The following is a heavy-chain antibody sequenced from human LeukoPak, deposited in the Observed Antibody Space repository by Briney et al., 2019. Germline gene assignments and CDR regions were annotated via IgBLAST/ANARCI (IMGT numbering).Heavy chain of an antibody. CDR1: GFTFTSYA. CDR3: AKGGGLRAGASYRIDY. Sequence: GGSLRLPCAASGFTFTSYAVSWVRQAPGKGLEWVSSISGSGGNTNYADSVQGRFTFSRDNSKNTLYLQMNSLRAEDTAVYYCAKGGGLRAGASYRIDYWGQGTLVTVSS. D-gene: IGHD3-16*02. J-gene: IGHJ4*02. CDR2: ISGSGGNT. V-gene: IGHV3-23*01.